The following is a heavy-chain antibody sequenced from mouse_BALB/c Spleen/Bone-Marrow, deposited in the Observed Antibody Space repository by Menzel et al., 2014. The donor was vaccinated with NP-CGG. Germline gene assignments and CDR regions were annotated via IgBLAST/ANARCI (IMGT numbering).Heavy chain of an antibody. J-gene: IGHJ2*01. D-gene: IGHD2-3*01. CDR1: GFTFSSYA. V-gene: IGHV5-9-3*01. Sequence: EVHLVESGGGLVKPGGSLKLSCAASGFTFSSYAMSWVRQTPEKRLEWVATISSGGSYTYYPDSVKGRFTISRDNAKNPQYLQMSSLRSEDTAMYYCARSGVCGYYFGGQGTTLTVSS. CDR3: ARSGVCGYYF. CDR2: ISSGGSYT.